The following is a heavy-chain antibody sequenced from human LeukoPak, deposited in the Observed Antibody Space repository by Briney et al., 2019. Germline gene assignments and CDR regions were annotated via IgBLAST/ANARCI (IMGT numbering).Heavy chain of an antibody. CDR2: INPNSGGT. V-gene: IGHV1-2*02. CDR3: ARGPTMVRGVTFYYYMDV. J-gene: IGHJ6*03. Sequence: GASVKVSCKASGYTFTGYYMHWVRQAPGQGLEWMGWINPNSGGTNYAQKFQGRVTMTRDTSISTAYMELSRLRSDDTAVYYCARGPTMVRGVTFYYYMDVWGKGTTVTISS. D-gene: IGHD3-10*01. CDR1: GYTFTGYY.